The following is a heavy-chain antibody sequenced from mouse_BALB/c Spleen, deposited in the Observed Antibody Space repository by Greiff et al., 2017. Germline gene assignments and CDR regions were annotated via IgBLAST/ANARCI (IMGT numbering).Heavy chain of an antibody. V-gene: IGHV2-9*02. CDR3: ARDLGVRGGHYFDY. J-gene: IGHJ2*01. CDR2: IWAGGST. CDR1: GFSLTSYG. Sequence: VQVVESGPGLVAPSQSLSITCTVSGFSLTSYGVHWVRQPPGKGLEWLGVIWAGGSTNYNSALMSRLSISKDNSKSQVFLKMNSLQTDDTAMYYCARDLGVRGGHYFDYWGQGTTLTVSA. D-gene: IGHD2-14*01.